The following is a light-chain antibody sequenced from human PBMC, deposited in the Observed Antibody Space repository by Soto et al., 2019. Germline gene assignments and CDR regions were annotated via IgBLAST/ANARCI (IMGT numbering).Light chain of an antibody. Sequence: EIVLTQSPATLSLSPGERATLSCWASQRVSRYLAWYQQKPVQAPRLLIYDASSRATGIPARFSGSGSGTDFTLTISSLEPEDFAVYYCQQRSNWPLLTFGGGTKVEIK. V-gene: IGKV3-11*01. CDR2: DAS. CDR1: QRVSRY. J-gene: IGKJ4*01. CDR3: QQRSNWPLLT.